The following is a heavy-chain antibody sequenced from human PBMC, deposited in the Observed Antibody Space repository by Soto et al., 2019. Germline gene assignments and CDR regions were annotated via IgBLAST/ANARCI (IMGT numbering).Heavy chain of an antibody. Sequence: QVPLQESGPGLVKPSQTLSLTCTVSGGSISSGGYYWSWIRQHPGKGLEWIGYIYYSGSTYYNPSLKSRVTISVDTSKNQFSLKLSSVTAADTAVYYCATAREDYYYYMDVWGKGTTVTVSS. D-gene: IGHD1-26*01. J-gene: IGHJ6*03. CDR2: IYYSGST. CDR3: ATAREDYYYYMDV. V-gene: IGHV4-31*03. CDR1: GGSISSGGYY.